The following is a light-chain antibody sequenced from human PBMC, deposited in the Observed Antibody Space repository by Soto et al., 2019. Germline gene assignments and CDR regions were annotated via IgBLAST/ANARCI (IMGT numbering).Light chain of an antibody. J-gene: IGKJ2*01. CDR3: QQYGRSPFT. Sequence: EIVLTQSPVTLSLSPGERATLSCRASQRIANNFLAWFQQRPGLAPRLLIYGASSRASGIPEKFSGSGSGTEFALTISRLEPEDFAVYHCQQYGRSPFTFGQGTKLQIK. CDR1: QRIANNF. V-gene: IGKV3-20*01. CDR2: GAS.